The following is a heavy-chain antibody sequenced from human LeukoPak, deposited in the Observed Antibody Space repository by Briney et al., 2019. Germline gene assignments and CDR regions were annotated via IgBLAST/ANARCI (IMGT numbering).Heavy chain of an antibody. V-gene: IGHV3-48*03. CDR3: ARNSGSYMNLYYYYGMDV. CDR1: GFTFCSYE. Sequence: GGSLRLSCAASGFTFCSYEMNWVRQAPGKGLEWVSYISSSGSTIYYADSVKGRFTISRDNAKNSLYLQMNSLRAEDTAVYYCARNSGSYMNLYYYYGMDVWGKGTTVTVSS. J-gene: IGHJ6*04. CDR2: ISSSGSTI. D-gene: IGHD3-10*01.